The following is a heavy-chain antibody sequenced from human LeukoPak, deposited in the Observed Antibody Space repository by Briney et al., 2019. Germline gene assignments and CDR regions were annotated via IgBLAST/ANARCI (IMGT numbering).Heavy chain of an antibody. Sequence: SETLSLTCTVSGGSISSYYWSWIRQPPGKGLEWIGYIYYGGSTNYNPSLKSRVTISVDTSKNQFSLKLSSVTAADTAVYYCARDEDYDFWSGSMDVWGKGTTVTVSS. CDR2: IYYGGST. V-gene: IGHV4-59*01. J-gene: IGHJ6*03. CDR3: ARDEDYDFWSGSMDV. CDR1: GGSISSYY. D-gene: IGHD3-3*01.